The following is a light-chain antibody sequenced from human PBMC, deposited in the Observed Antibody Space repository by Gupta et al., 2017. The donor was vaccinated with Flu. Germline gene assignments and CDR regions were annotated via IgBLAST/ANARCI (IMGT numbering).Light chain of an antibody. CDR1: QSISSSY. CDR2: GAS. J-gene: IGKJ2*01. V-gene: IGKV3-20*01. Sequence: EIVLTQSPGILSVSPGDRATLSCRASQSISSSYLAWYQQKPGQAPRLLIYGASSRATGIPDRFSGSGSGTDFTLTISRLEPEDFAVYYCQQYGSSSYTFGQGTKLEIK. CDR3: QQYGSSSYT.